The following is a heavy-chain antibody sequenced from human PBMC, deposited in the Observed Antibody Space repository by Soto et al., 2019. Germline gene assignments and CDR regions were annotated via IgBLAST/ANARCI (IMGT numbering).Heavy chain of an antibody. J-gene: IGHJ6*02. D-gene: IGHD3-3*01. V-gene: IGHV1-69*01. Sequence: QVQLVQSGAEVKKPGSSVKVSCRASGGVFSSYAISWVRQAPGQGLEWMGGIIPTFGTANYAQKFQGRVTITADESTNTAYMKLSSLRSEDTAVYYCARERDFWSGCQLCYYYGMDVWGQGTTVTVAS. CDR1: GGVFSSYA. CDR3: ARERDFWSGCQLCYYYGMDV. CDR2: IIPTFGTA.